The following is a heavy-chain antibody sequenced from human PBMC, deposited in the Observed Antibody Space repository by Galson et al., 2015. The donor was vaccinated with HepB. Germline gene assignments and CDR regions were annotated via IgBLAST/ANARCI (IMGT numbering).Heavy chain of an antibody. J-gene: IGHJ3*02. V-gene: IGHV3-15*07. Sequence: SLRLSCAASGFTFSNAWMNWVRQAPGKGLEWVGRIKSETDGGTTDYAAPVKGRFTISRDDSKNTLYLQMNSLKTEDTAVYYCTTTYYDFWSGYFLGAFDIWGQGTMVTVSS. CDR1: GFTFSNAW. CDR2: IKSETDGGTT. D-gene: IGHD3-3*01. CDR3: TTTYYDFWSGYFLGAFDI.